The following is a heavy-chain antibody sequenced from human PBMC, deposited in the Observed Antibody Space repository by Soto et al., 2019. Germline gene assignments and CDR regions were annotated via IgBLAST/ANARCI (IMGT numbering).Heavy chain of an antibody. J-gene: IGHJ3*02. V-gene: IGHV4-31*03. CDR2: IYYSGST. CDR3: ARAGGGAMIVVDAFEI. CDR1: GGSISSGGYY. Sequence: SETLSLTCTVSGGSISSGGYYWSWIRQHPGKGLEWIGYIYYSGSTYYNPYLKSRVTISVDTSKNQFSLKLSSVTAAATAVYYCARAGGGAMIVVDAFEIWGQGTMVTVSS. D-gene: IGHD3-22*01.